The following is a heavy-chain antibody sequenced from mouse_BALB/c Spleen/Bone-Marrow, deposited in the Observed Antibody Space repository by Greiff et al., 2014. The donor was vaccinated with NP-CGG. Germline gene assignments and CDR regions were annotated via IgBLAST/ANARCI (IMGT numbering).Heavy chain of an antibody. J-gene: IGHJ4*01. D-gene: IGHD1-1*01. CDR1: GFNIKDTY. V-gene: IGHV14-3*02. Sequence: VQLKESGAELVKPGASVKLSCTASGFNIKDTYMHWGEQRPEQGLGWIGRIDPANGNTKYDPKFQGKATITADTSSNTAYLQLSSLTSEDTAVYYCARYYRYYYAMDYWGQGTSVTVSS. CDR3: ARYYRYYYAMDY. CDR2: IDPANGNT.